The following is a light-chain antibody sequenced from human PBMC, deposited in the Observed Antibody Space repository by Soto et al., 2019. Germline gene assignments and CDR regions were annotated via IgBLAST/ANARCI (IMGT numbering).Light chain of an antibody. CDR1: GSNIGTHA. J-gene: IGLJ2*01. CDR3: AAWDDSLRAVV. Sequence: QSVLTQSPSESATPGQRVTISCSGSGSNIGTHAVNWYQQVPGTAPTLLIFRNHQRPSGDPDRFSGSKSGTSASLAISGPQAEDEADYYCAAWDDSLRAVVFGGGTKLTVL. CDR2: RNH. V-gene: IGLV1-44*01.